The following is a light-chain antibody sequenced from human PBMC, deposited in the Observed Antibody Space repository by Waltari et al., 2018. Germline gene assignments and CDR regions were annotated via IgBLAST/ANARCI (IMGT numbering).Light chain of an antibody. Sequence: EIVLTQSPATLSLSPGARATLSCRASEGIASPLVWYQQKPGQPPRILIYDTSNRAAGIPARFSGSGSGTDFSLTISSLEPEDFVVYYCQQRSHWPMYTFGQGTKLEIK. CDR2: DTS. CDR3: QQRSHWPMYT. CDR1: EGIASP. J-gene: IGKJ2*01. V-gene: IGKV3D-11*01.